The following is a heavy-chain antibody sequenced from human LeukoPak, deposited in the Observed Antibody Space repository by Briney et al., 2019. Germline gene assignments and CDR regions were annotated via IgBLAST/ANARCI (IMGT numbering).Heavy chain of an antibody. CDR3: ARGSFRHYYDSSGYYYPLDY. Sequence: GGSLRLSCAASGFTFSSYWMHWVRHAPGKGLVWVSRINSDGSSTSYADSVKGRFTISRDNAKNTLYLQMNSLRAEDTAVYYCARGSFRHYYDSSGYYYPLDYWGQGTLVTVSS. J-gene: IGHJ4*02. D-gene: IGHD3-22*01. CDR2: INSDGSST. CDR1: GFTFSSYW. V-gene: IGHV3-74*01.